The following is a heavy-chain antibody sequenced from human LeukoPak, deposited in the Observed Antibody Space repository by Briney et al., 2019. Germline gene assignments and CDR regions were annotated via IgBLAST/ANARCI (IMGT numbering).Heavy chain of an antibody. Sequence: SETLSLTCTVSGGSISSYYWSWIRQPAGKGLEWIGRIYTSGSTNYNPSLKSRVTMSVDTSKNQFSLKLSSVTAADTAVYYCAKDCGLSGSGSYYTNWFDPWGQGTLVTLSS. J-gene: IGHJ5*02. V-gene: IGHV4-4*07. CDR1: GGSISSYY. CDR3: AKDCGLSGSGSYYTNWFDP. CDR2: IYTSGST. D-gene: IGHD3-10*01.